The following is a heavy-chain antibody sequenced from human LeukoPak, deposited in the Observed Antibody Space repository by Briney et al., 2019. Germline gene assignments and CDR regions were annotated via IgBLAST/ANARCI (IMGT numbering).Heavy chain of an antibody. CDR3: ARALFGDYGFAWFDP. J-gene: IGHJ5*02. CDR1: GYTFTGYY. V-gene: IGHV1-2*02. CDR2: INPNSGGT. Sequence: ASVKVSCKASGYTFTGYYMHWVRQAPGQGLEWMGWINPNSGGTNYAQKFQGRVTMTRNTSISTAYMELSSLRSEDTAMYYCARALFGDYGFAWFDPWGQGTLVTVSS. D-gene: IGHD4-17*01.